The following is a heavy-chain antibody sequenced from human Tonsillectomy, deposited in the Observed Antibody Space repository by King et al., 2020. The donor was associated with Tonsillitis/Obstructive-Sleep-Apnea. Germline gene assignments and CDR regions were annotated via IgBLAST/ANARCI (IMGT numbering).Heavy chain of an antibody. D-gene: IGHD4-11*01. Sequence: VQLVESGGGVVQPGRSLRLSCAASGFTFSSYAMHWVRQAPGKGLEWVAVISYDGSNKYYADSVKGRFTISRDNSKNTLYLQMNSLRAEDTAVYYCARERGYSNYFDYWGQGTLVTVSS. CDR2: ISYDGSNK. J-gene: IGHJ4*02. CDR3: ARERGYSNYFDY. CDR1: GFTFSSYA. V-gene: IGHV3-30*04.